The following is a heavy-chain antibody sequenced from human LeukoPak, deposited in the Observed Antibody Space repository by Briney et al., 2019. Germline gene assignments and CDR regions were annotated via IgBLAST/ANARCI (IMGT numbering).Heavy chain of an antibody. V-gene: IGHV1-3*01. CDR1: GYTFTSYA. J-gene: IGHJ5*02. CDR3: ARDPPFSSCSSTSCYSQNWFDP. Sequence: ASVKVSCKASGYTFTSYAMHWVRQVPGQRLEWMGWINAGNGNTKYSQKFQGRVTITRDTSASTAYMELSSLRSEDTAVYYCARDPPFSSCSSTSCYSQNWFDPWGQGTLVTVSS. D-gene: IGHD2-2*01. CDR2: INAGNGNT.